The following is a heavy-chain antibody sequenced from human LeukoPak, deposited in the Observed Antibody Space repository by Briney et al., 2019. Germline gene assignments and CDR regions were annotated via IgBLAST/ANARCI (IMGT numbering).Heavy chain of an antibody. V-gene: IGHV4-4*09. Sequence: SEILSLTCTVSGGSISGVYWNWIRQPPRKGLEWVGYIHTSGSTSFNPSLKSRLSFSIDTSKNQVSLRLSSVTATDTAVYYCTRRRGGWGEGEFDFWGQGIPVTVST. CDR3: TRRRGGWGEGEFDF. D-gene: IGHD3-16*01. CDR2: IHTSGST. CDR1: GGSISGVY. J-gene: IGHJ4*02.